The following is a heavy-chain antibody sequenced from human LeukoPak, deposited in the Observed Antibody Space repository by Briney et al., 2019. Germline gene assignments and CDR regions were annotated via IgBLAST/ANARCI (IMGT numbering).Heavy chain of an antibody. Sequence: GASVKVSCTASGYTFTTYGISWVRQAPGQGHEWMGWISTYNGNTVYAQKLQGRVTMTTDTSTSTAYMELRSLRSDDTAIYYCARDAFGGVVANLDYWGQGTLVTVSS. CDR1: GYTFTTYG. CDR2: ISTYNGNT. V-gene: IGHV1-18*01. J-gene: IGHJ4*02. D-gene: IGHD3-16*02. CDR3: ARDAFGGVVANLDY.